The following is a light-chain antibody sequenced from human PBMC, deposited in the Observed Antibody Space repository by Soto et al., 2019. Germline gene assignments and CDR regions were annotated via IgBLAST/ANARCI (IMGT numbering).Light chain of an antibody. CDR1: RSISTY. V-gene: IGKV3-11*01. Sequence: ETVLKPSPATLSLSPWERAALSCRASRSISTYLAWYQQKPGQAPRLLIYEALNRATGIPARFSGSGSGTDFTLTISSLEPEDFAVYYCQQRNNWPLTFGGGSKVDIK. J-gene: IGKJ4*02. CDR3: QQRNNWPLT. CDR2: EAL.